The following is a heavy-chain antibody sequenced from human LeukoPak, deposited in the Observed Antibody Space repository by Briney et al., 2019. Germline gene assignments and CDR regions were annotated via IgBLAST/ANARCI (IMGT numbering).Heavy chain of an antibody. CDR2: IYSSGSA. CDR1: GGCSSSGDYY. Sequence: MPSQTLSRTCTGSGGCSSSGDYYWSWIRQPPGMGGEWIRYIYSSGSAQYNQSLKTRVTVSVDTSKNQFSLKLSSVTAADKAVYYCARAEGRYSSGWSHDAFDIWGQGTMVTVSS. V-gene: IGHV4-30-4*08. J-gene: IGHJ3*02. CDR3: ARAEGRYSSGWSHDAFDI. D-gene: IGHD6-19*01.